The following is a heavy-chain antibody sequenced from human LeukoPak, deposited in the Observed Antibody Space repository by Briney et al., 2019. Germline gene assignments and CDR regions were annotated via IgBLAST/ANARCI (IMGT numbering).Heavy chain of an antibody. CDR3: ARDLAATITYYYYGMDV. J-gene: IGHJ6*02. CDR1: GFTFSSYS. D-gene: IGHD5-24*01. CDR2: ISSSSSYI. V-gene: IGHV3-21*01. Sequence: GGSLRLSCAASGFTFSSYSMNWVRQTPGKGLEWVSSISSSSSYIYYADSVKGRFTISRDNAKNSLYLQMNSLRAEDTAVYYCARDLAATITYYYYGMDVWGQGTTVTVSS.